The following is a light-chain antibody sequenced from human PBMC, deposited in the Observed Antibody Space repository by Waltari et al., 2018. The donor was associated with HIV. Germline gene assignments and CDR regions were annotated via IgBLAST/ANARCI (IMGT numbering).Light chain of an antibody. Sequence: SFELIQPPSVSVSPGQTAAITCSGDTLGRKYACWFQQKPGQSPVLVISQDSKRPSGIPELFSGSKSWNTATLTVSGTQAMDEADYYCHSWDTNNVQVFGGGTKLTVL. CDR2: QDS. J-gene: IGLJ3*02. V-gene: IGLV3-1*01. CDR3: HSWDTNNVQV. CDR1: TLGRKY.